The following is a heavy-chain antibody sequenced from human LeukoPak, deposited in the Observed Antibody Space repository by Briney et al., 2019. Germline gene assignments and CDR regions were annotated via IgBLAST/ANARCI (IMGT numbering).Heavy chain of an antibody. D-gene: IGHD6-19*01. J-gene: IGHJ4*02. CDR2: LNPNSGAT. CDR1: GYTFTDYY. V-gene: IGHV1-2*02. Sequence: ASVKVSCKASGYTFTDYYMHWVRQAPGQGVEWMGWLNPNSGATIYAQKFQGRVTMARDSSISTAYMEVSRLTSDDTAVYHCATTFSSGWYFHYWGQGTLVTVSS. CDR3: ATTFSSGWYFHY.